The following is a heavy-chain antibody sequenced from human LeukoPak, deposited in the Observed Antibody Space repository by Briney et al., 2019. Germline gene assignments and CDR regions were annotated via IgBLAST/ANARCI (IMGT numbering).Heavy chain of an antibody. J-gene: IGHJ5*02. Sequence: SETLSLTCTVSGDSISSYYWNWIRQPPGKGLEWIGYIYYSGSTNYNPSLKSRVTISVDTSKNQFSLKLSSVTAADTAVYFCARSQWFGELRTEFDPWGQGILVTVSS. CDR1: GDSISSYY. D-gene: IGHD3-10*01. CDR3: ARSQWFGELRTEFDP. CDR2: IYYSGST. V-gene: IGHV4-59*12.